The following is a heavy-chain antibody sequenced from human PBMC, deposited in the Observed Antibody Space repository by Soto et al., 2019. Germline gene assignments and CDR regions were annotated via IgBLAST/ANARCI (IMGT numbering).Heavy chain of an antibody. CDR1: GFTFSSYG. CDR2: IWYDGSNK. Sequence: QVQLVESGGGVVQPGRSLRLSCAASGFTFSSYGMHWVRQAPGKGLEWVAVIWYDGSNKYYADSVKGRFTISRDNSKNPLYLQMNSLRAEDTAVYYCARDQSDIVVVPANDAFDIWGQGTMVTVSS. CDR3: ARDQSDIVVVPANDAFDI. V-gene: IGHV3-33*01. J-gene: IGHJ3*02. D-gene: IGHD2-2*01.